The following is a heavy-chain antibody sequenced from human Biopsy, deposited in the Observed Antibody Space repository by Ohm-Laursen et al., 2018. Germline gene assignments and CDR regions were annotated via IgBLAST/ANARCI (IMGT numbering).Heavy chain of an antibody. V-gene: IGHV4-39*01. CDR2: IFYRGST. Sequence: TLSLTWTVSGGSISNNNYYWGWIRQPPGKGLEWIGSIFYRGSTHYKPSLKSRVSISVDTSKNQFSLKLNSVTAADTAVYYCARDYDTSGYYYVSWGQGTLVTVSS. CDR3: ARDYDTSGYYYVS. CDR1: GGSISNNNYY. D-gene: IGHD3-22*01. J-gene: IGHJ5*02.